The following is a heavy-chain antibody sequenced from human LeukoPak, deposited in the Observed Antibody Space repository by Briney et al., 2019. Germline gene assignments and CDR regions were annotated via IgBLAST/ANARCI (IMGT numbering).Heavy chain of an antibody. CDR3: ARTPLWFGEFYPDY. Sequence: TSETLSLTCAVYGGSFSGYYWSWIRQPPGKGLEWIGEINHSGSTNYNPSLKSRVTISVDTSKNQFSLKLSSVTAADTAVYYCARTPLWFGEFYPDYWGQGTLVTVSS. J-gene: IGHJ4*02. CDR2: INHSGST. CDR1: GGSFSGYY. D-gene: IGHD3-10*01. V-gene: IGHV4-34*01.